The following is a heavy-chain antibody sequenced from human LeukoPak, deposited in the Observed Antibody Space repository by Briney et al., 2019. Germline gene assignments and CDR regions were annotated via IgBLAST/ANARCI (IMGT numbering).Heavy chain of an antibody. CDR1: GYTFTSYH. CDR2: INPSGGST. D-gene: IGHD3-3*02. Sequence: ASVKVSCKASGYTFTSYHMHWVRQAPGQGLEWMGIINPSGGSTSYAQKFQGRVTMTRDTSTSTVYMELSSLRSEDTAVYYCARARHDVLATGDAFDIWGQGTMVTVSS. J-gene: IGHJ3*02. CDR3: ARARHDVLATGDAFDI. V-gene: IGHV1-46*01.